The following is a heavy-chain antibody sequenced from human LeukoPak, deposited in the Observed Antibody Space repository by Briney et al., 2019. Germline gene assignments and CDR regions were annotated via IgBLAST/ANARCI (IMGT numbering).Heavy chain of an antibody. CDR2: IRYDGSNK. D-gene: IGHD4-23*01. CDR3: AKDYQVVTPSRFDY. V-gene: IGHV3-30*02. CDR1: GFTFSSYG. Sequence: GGSLRLSCAASGFTFSSYGMHWVRQAPGKGLEWVAFIRYDGSNKYYADSVKGRFTISRDNSKNTLYLQMNSLRAEDTAVYYCAKDYQVVTPSRFDYWGQGTLVTVSS. J-gene: IGHJ4*02.